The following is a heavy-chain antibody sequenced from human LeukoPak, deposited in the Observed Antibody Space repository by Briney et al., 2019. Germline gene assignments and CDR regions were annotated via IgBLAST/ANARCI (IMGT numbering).Heavy chain of an antibody. CDR3: AREFPGGYFDY. V-gene: IGHV1-46*01. Sequence: ASVKVSCKASGYTFTGYFMHWVRQAPGQGLEWMGIIDPSGGSPTYAQKFQGRVTVTTDTSTSTLYMELRSLRSEDAALYFCAREFPGGYFDYWGQGTLATVSS. J-gene: IGHJ4*02. D-gene: IGHD3-16*01. CDR1: GYTFTGYF. CDR2: IDPSGGSP.